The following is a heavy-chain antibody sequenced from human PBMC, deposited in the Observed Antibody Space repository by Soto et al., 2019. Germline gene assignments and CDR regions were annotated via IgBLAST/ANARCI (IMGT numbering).Heavy chain of an antibody. V-gene: IGHV1-2*04. CDR2: INPNSGGT. Sequence: ASVKVSCKASGYTFTGYYMHWVRQAPGQGLEWMGWINPNSGGTNYAQKFQGWVTMTRDTSISTAYMELSRLRSDDTAVYYCARVASAYYDILTGYPWFDPWGQGTLVTVSS. CDR1: GYTFTGYY. J-gene: IGHJ5*02. D-gene: IGHD3-9*01. CDR3: ARVASAYYDILTGYPWFDP.